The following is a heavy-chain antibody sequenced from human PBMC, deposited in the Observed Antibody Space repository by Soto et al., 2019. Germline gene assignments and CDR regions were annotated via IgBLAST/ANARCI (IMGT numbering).Heavy chain of an antibody. CDR2: IHPGNFDT. J-gene: IGHJ4*02. V-gene: IGHV5-51*01. Sequence: LKISCKASGYSFTTYWIGWVRQMPGKGLEWMAIIHPGNFDTKYSPSFQGQVAISADKSISTAYLHWNSLKASDTAMYYCARHNNWAFDYWGQGILVTVSS. CDR1: GYSFTTYW. D-gene: IGHD1-1*01. CDR3: ARHNNWAFDY.